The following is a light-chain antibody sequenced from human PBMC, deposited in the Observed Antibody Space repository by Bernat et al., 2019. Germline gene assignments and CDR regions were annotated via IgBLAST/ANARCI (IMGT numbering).Light chain of an antibody. J-gene: IGKJ5*01. CDR2: DAS. CDR1: QDISNY. CDR3: QQYDDLPIT. Sequence: DIQMTQSPSSLSASVGDRVTITCQASQDISNYLNWYQQRPGKAPTLLIYDASNLKTGVPSRFSGSGSGTDFSFTISSLQPEDIATYFCQQYDDLPITLGQGTRLEIK. V-gene: IGKV1-33*01.